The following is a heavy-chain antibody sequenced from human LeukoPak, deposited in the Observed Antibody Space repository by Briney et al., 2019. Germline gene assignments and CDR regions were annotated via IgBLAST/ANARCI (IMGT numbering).Heavy chain of an antibody. CDR3: ARGPTMKMDV. J-gene: IGHJ6*04. CDR1: GFTFSSYE. D-gene: IGHD3-22*01. V-gene: IGHV3-48*03. Sequence: GGSLRLSCAASGFTFSSYEMNWVRQAPGKGLEWVSYISSSGSTIYYADSVKGRFTVSRDNAKNSLYLQMNSLRAEDTAVYYCARGPTMKMDVWGKGTTVTVSS. CDR2: ISSSGSTI.